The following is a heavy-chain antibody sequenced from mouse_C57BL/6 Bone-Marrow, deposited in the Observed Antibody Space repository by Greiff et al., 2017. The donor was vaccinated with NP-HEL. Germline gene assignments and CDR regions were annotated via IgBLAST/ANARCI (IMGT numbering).Heavy chain of an antibody. Sequence: EVHLVESGGGLVQPGGSMKLSCAASGFTFSDAWMDWVRQSPEKGLEWVAEIRNKANNHATYYAVSVKGRFTISRDDSKSSVYLQMNSLSAEDTGIYDGTREYYGSSSYYFDDWGQGTTLTVSS. CDR1: GFTFSDAW. V-gene: IGHV6-6*01. CDR3: TREYYGSSSYYFDD. J-gene: IGHJ2*01. D-gene: IGHD1-1*01. CDR2: IRNKANNHAT.